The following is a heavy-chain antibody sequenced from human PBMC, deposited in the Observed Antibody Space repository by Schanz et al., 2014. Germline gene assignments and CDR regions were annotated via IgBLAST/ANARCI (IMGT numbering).Heavy chain of an antibody. CDR1: GFSFSTYG. Sequence: EVRLVESGGGLVKPGGSLRLSCAASGFSFSTYGMTWVRQAPGKGLEWVSSISSSSMYIYQADSMRGRFTISRDNAKNSLYLQMNSLRAEDTALYYCARDSGSSSWCPSDYWGQGTLVTVSS. V-gene: IGHV3-21*04. CDR2: ISSSSMYI. J-gene: IGHJ4*02. CDR3: ARDSGSSSWCPSDY. D-gene: IGHD6-13*01.